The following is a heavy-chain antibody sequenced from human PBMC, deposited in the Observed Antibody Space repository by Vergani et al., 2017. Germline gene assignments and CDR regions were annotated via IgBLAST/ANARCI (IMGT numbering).Heavy chain of an antibody. CDR3: ARMGGYDEGDAFRIGYFDS. D-gene: IGHD3-22*01. V-gene: IGHV4-31*03. J-gene: IGHJ4*02. CDR1: GDSISSGVYY. Sequence: QVQLQESGPGLVKSSETLSLTCSVSGDSISSGVYYWNWIRQHPGKGLEWIGYTYSTGSTHHNPSLRRRINMSVDTSKNQFSLKLNSVTAADTAMYYCARMGGYDEGDAFRIGYFDSWGPGILVTVSS. CDR2: TYSTGST.